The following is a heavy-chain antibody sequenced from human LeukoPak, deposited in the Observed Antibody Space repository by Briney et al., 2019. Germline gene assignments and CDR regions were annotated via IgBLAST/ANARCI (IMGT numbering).Heavy chain of an antibody. Sequence: GGSLLLSCVASGFTFSISWVTGVRPAPGKGLEWVANIDKHGNGKYYVDSVKGRFAISRDYATNSVFLQMNSLRAEDTSVYYCARDAGWGYYDLWGQGTPVTVSS. D-gene: IGHD1-26*01. CDR3: ARDAGWGYYDL. J-gene: IGHJ4*02. CDR1: GFTFSISW. CDR2: IDKHGNGK. V-gene: IGHV3-7*01.